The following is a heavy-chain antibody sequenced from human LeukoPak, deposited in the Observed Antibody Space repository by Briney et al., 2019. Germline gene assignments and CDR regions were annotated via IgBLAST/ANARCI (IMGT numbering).Heavy chain of an antibody. CDR1: GFTFSDYY. CDR3: ARDKSGYDAFGI. V-gene: IGHV3-11*06. D-gene: IGHD5-12*01. CDR2: ISSSSSYT. J-gene: IGHJ3*02. Sequence: GGSLRLSCAASGFTFSDYYMSWIRQAPGKGLEWVSYISSSSSYTNYADSVKGRFTISRDNAKNSLYLQMNSLRAEDTAVYYCARDKSGYDAFGIWGQGTMVTVSS.